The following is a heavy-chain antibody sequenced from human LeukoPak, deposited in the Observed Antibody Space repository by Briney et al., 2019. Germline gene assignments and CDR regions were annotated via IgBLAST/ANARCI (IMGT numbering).Heavy chain of an antibody. CDR3: AREAIFGVVIAPWGY. D-gene: IGHD3-3*01. Sequence: ASVKVSCKASGYTFTSYGISWVRQAPGQGLEWMGWISAYNGNTNYAQKLQGRVTMTTDTSTSTAYMDLRSLRSEDTAVYYCAREAIFGVVIAPWGYWGQGTLVTVSS. J-gene: IGHJ4*02. V-gene: IGHV1-18*01. CDR2: ISAYNGNT. CDR1: GYTFTSYG.